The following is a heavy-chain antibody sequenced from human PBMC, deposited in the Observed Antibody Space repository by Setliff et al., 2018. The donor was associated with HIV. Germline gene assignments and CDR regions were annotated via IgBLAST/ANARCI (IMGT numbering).Heavy chain of an antibody. D-gene: IGHD2-21*01. V-gene: IGHV1-18*01. J-gene: IGHJ4*02. CDR2: INVNNGNT. Sequence: ASVKVSCKASGYTFIHYDVSWVRRAPGQGLERMGWINVNNGNTNYAQKFQGRVTMTTDTSTTTVYMELRSLRSDDTAVYYCARVVRGVIQSAKTFDYWGQGTLVTVSS. CDR1: GYTFIHYD. CDR3: ARVVRGVIQSAKTFDY.